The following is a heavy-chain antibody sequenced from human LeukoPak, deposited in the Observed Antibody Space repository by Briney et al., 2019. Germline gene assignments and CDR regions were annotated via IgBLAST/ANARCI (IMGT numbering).Heavy chain of an antibody. V-gene: IGHV1-2*02. J-gene: IGHJ4*02. CDR2: INPNSGST. Sequence: ASVKVSCKASGYTFTGYYMHWVRQAPGQGLEWMGWINPNSGSTNYAQKFQGRVTMTRDTSISTAYMELSRLRSDDTAVYYCAREGYSYGLPDYWGQGTLVTVSS. CDR3: AREGYSYGLPDY. D-gene: IGHD5-18*01. CDR1: GYTFTGYY.